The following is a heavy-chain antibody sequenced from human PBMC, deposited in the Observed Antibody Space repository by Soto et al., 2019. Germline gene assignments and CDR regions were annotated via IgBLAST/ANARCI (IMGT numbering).Heavy chain of an antibody. Sequence: QVQLQESGPGLVKPSETLSLTCTVSGDSINHYYWNWVRQAPGKGLEWIGYVPYTGSTNYNPSLKSRVTISMDTSNNQFSLRLTSVTAADTALYYCARRLCLGASCYGATWLDPWGQGILVTVSS. V-gene: IGHV4-59*08. CDR3: ARRLCLGASCYGATWLDP. CDR2: VPYTGST. D-gene: IGHD2-15*01. CDR1: GDSINHYY. J-gene: IGHJ5*02.